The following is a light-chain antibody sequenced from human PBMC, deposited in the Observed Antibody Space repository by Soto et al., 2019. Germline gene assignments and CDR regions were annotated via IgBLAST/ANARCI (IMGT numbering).Light chain of an antibody. CDR2: EVS. Sequence: QSVLTQPASVSGSPRQSITISCTGTSSDVGSYNLVSWYQQHPGKAPKLMIYEVSKRPSGVSNRFSGSKSGNTASLTISGLQAEDEADYYCCSYAGSSTPYVFGTGTKVTV. J-gene: IGLJ1*01. CDR1: SSDVGSYNL. CDR3: CSYAGSSTPYV. V-gene: IGLV2-23*02.